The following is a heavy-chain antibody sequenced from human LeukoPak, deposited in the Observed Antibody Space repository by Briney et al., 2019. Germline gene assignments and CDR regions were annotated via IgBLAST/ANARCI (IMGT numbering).Heavy chain of an antibody. V-gene: IGHV3-21*01. CDR2: ISSSSSYI. CDR3: ARGTLDTAMGRDWFDP. CDR1: GFKFSNFA. J-gene: IGHJ5*02. D-gene: IGHD5-18*01. Sequence: GGSLRLSCAASGFKFSNFAMNWVRQAPGKGLEWVSSISSSSSYIYYADSVKGRFTISRDNAKNSLYLQMNSLRAEDTAVYYCARGTLDTAMGRDWFDPWGQGTLVTVSS.